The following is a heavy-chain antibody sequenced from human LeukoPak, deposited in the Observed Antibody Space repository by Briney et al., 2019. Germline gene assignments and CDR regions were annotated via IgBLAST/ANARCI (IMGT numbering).Heavy chain of an antibody. J-gene: IGHJ4*02. D-gene: IGHD6-6*01. CDR1: GFTFSSYG. CDR2: ISYDGSNK. CDR3: AKDQGSIAARPGGTNFDY. V-gene: IGHV3-30*18. Sequence: PGRSLRLSCAASGFTFSSYGMHWVRQAPGKGLEWVAVISYDGSNKYYAGSVKGRFTISRDNSKNTLYLQMNSLRAEDTAVYYCAKDQGSIAARPGGTNFDYWGQGTLDTVSS.